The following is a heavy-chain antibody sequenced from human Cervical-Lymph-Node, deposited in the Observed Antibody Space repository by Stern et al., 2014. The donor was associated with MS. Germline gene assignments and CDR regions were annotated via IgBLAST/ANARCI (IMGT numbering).Heavy chain of an antibody. J-gene: IGHJ5*02. Sequence: VHLVESGPGLVKPSQTLSLTCTVSGGSISSGGYYWSWIRQHPGKGLEWIGYIYYRGSTYYNPSLKSRVTISVDTSKNQFSLKLSSVTAADTAVYYCAREDYSSTSCLVDPWGQGTLVTVSS. CDR1: GGSISSGGYY. V-gene: IGHV4-31*03. D-gene: IGHD2-2*01. CDR2: IYYRGST. CDR3: AREDYSSTSCLVDP.